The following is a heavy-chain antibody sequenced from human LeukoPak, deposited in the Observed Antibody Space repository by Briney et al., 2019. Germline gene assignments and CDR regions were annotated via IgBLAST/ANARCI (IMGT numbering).Heavy chain of an antibody. V-gene: IGHV1-69*01. CDR1: GGTFSSYA. Sequence: GASVKVSCKASGGTFSSYAISWVRQAPGQGLEWMGGIIPIFGTANYAQKFQGRVTITADESTSTAYMELSSLRSEDTAVYYCARHYGSGSLYYYYGMDVWGKGTTVTVSS. CDR2: IIPIFGTA. J-gene: IGHJ6*04. CDR3: ARHYGSGSLYYYYGMDV. D-gene: IGHD3-10*01.